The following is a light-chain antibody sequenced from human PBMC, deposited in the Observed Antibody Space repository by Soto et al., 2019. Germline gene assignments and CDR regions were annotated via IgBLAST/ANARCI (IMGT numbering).Light chain of an antibody. CDR1: QNINAY. CDR3: QQRHTWPTT. V-gene: IGKV3-11*01. J-gene: IGKJ4*01. CDR2: ESF. Sequence: DIVLTQSPATLSLSPGERATLSCRASQNINAYVAWYQHRPGQGPRLLIYESFKRAAGIPARFSGSGSGTDFTLIISSLEPEDFGVYYCQQRHTWPTTFGGGAKVETK.